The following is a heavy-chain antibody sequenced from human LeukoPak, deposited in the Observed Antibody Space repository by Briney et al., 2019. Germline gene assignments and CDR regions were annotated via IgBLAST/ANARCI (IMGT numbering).Heavy chain of an antibody. CDR1: GGSISNYY. CDR3: ARAPRFYYYYMDV. J-gene: IGHJ6*03. CDR2: IYYSGST. Sequence: SETLSLTCTVSGGSISNYYWSWLRQPPGKGLEWIGYIYYSGSTNYNPSLKSRVTISVDTSKNQFSLKLSSVTAADTAVYYCARAPRFYYYYMDVWGKGTTVTVFS. V-gene: IGHV4-59*01.